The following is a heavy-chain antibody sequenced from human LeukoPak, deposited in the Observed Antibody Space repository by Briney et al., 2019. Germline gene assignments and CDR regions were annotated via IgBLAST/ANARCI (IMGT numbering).Heavy chain of an antibody. CDR3: ARDHNWGPDY. V-gene: IGHV1-2*02. CDR1: GYTFTDHY. Sequence: ASVTVSCQALGYTFTDHYFHWLGQAPGQGLEWMGWIHPGRGDTNYAQKFQGRVSLTRDSSISTAYMELSRLTSDDTAVYYCARDHNWGPDYWGQGTLVSVSS. D-gene: IGHD7-27*01. CDR2: IHPGRGDT. J-gene: IGHJ4*02.